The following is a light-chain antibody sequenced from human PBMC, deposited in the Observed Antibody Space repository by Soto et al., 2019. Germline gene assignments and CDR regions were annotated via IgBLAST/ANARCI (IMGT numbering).Light chain of an antibody. CDR3: SSYTSSNYWV. V-gene: IGLV2-14*01. Sequence: QSVLTQPASVSGSPGQSITISCTGTSSGVGGYNYVSWYQQRPGKAPKLMIYEVSHRPSGVSYRFSGSKSGNAASLTISGLQAEDEAAYYCSSYTSSNYWVFGGGTKLTVL. CDR2: EVS. J-gene: IGLJ3*02. CDR1: SSGVGGYNY.